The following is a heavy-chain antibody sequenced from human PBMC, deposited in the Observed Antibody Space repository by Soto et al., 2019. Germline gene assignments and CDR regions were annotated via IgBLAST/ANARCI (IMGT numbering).Heavy chain of an antibody. CDR3: AKRRIRAGGDYYYYYGMDV. V-gene: IGHV3-23*01. CDR2: ITGGVGNI. J-gene: IGHJ6*02. CDR1: GFTFSNYA. D-gene: IGHD6-13*01. Sequence: EVQLLESGGGLVQPGGSLRLSCVGSGFTFSNYAMTWVRQAPGKGREWVSGITGGVGNIYYAEPVKGRFTISRDNFRNTLYLEANSLRAEDTAVYYCAKRRIRAGGDYYYYYGMDVWGQGTTVIVSS.